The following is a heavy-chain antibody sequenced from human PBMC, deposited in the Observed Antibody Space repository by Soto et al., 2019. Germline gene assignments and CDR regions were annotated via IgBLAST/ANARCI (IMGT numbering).Heavy chain of an antibody. CDR2: VSYSGNT. CDR1: GDYRSTYY. J-gene: IGHJ5*02. Sequence: QVHLQESGPGLVKPSGTLSLTCTISGDYRSTYYWSWIRQPPGKGLEWIGYVSYSGNTNYNPSLKSRVTMSIDTSKNQLSLKVTSVTPADTAVYFSACLRGNRASPIDPWGQGTQVIVSS. CDR3: ACLRGNRASPIDP. D-gene: IGHD1-26*01. V-gene: IGHV4-59*01.